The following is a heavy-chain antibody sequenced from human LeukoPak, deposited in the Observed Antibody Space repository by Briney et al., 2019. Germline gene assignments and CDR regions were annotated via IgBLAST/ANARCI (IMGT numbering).Heavy chain of an antibody. CDR2: ISYDGSNK. D-gene: IGHD6-19*01. J-gene: IGHJ4*02. V-gene: IGHV3-30*18. Sequence: GGSLRLSCAASGFTFSSYGMHWVRQAPGKGLEWVAVISYDGSNKYYADSVKGRFTISRDNSKNTLYLQMNSLRAEDTAVYYCAKDISYSSGWYTPDYWGQGTLVTVSS. CDR3: AKDISYSSGWYTPDY. CDR1: GFTFSSYG.